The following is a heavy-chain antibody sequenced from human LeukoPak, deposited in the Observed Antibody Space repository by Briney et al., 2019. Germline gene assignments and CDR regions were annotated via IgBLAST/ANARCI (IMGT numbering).Heavy chain of an antibody. CDR3: VKGLAYCGGDCYSYFDY. D-gene: IGHD2-21*02. CDR1: GFTFSSYA. Sequence: PGGSLRLSCSASGFTFSSYAMHWVRQAPGKGLEYVSAISSNGGSTYYADSVKGRFTISRDNSKNTLYLQMSSLRAEDTAVYYCVKGLAYCGGDCYSYFDYWGQGTLVTVSS. CDR2: ISSNGGST. V-gene: IGHV3-64D*06. J-gene: IGHJ4*02.